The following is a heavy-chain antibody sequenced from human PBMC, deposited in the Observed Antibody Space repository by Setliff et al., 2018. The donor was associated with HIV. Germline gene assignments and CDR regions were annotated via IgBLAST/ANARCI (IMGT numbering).Heavy chain of an antibody. CDR3: VSRPGGITRARFDH. D-gene: IGHD3-16*01. CDR1: GGAFSRFY. J-gene: IGHJ4*02. V-gene: IGHV4-34*01. Sequence: ASETLSLTCAVYGGAFSRFYWSWLRQAPEKGLEWIGDINHSGITNYNPSLKSRLSISVDTSKNQFSLNLTSVTAADAAMYFCVSRPGGITRARFDHWGQGTLVTVS. CDR2: INHSGIT.